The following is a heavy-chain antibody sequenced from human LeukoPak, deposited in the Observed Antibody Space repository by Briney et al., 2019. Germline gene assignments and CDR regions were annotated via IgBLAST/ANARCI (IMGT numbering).Heavy chain of an antibody. D-gene: IGHD6-13*01. CDR2: INPNSGGT. J-gene: IGHJ4*02. CDR3: ARRGAAAGTPAPFDY. CDR1: GYTFTSYD. Sequence: ASVKVSCKASGYTFTSYDINWVRQAPGQGLEWMGWINPNSGGTNYAQKFQGRVTMTRDTSISTAYMELSRLRSDDTAVYYCARRGAAAGTPAPFDYWGQGTLVTVSS. V-gene: IGHV1-2*02.